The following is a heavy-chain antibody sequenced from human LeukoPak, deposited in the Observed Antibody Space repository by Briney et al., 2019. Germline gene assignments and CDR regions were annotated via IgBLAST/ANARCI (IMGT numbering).Heavy chain of an antibody. CDR1: GGSFSGYY. V-gene: IGHV4-34*01. D-gene: IGHD4-23*01. J-gene: IGHJ5*02. Sequence: SETLSLTCAVYGGSFSGYYWSWIRQPPGKGLEWIGEINHSGSTNYNPSLKSRVTISVDTSKNQFSLKLSSVTAADTAVYYCARARGRWSPQGIVWFDPWGQGTLVTVSS. CDR3: ARARGRWSPQGIVWFDP. CDR2: INHSGST.